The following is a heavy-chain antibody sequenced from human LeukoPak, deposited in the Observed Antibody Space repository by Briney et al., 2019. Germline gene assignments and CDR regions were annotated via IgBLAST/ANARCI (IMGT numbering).Heavy chain of an antibody. Sequence: PGGSLRLSCAASGFTFSSYWMHWVRQAPGKGLMWVSRINSDGSSITYADSVKGRFTISRDNAKNTLYLQMNSLRVEDTAVYYCVREGRVSGYDFDCWGQGTLVTVSS. CDR1: GFTFSSYW. J-gene: IGHJ4*02. D-gene: IGHD5-12*01. V-gene: IGHV3-74*03. CDR3: VREGRVSGYDFDC. CDR2: INSDGSSI.